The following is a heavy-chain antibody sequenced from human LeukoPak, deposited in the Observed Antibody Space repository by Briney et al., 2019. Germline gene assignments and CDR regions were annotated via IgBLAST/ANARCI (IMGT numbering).Heavy chain of an antibody. Sequence: PGGSLRLSCAASGFTFSSYAMSWVREAPGKGLEWVSAISGSGGSTYYADSVKGRFTISRDNSKNTLYLQMNSLRAEDTAVYYCAKGGQLLGGLLDYWGQGTLVTVSS. D-gene: IGHD2-2*01. CDR1: GFTFSSYA. V-gene: IGHV3-23*01. J-gene: IGHJ4*02. CDR2: ISGSGGST. CDR3: AKGGQLLGGLLDY.